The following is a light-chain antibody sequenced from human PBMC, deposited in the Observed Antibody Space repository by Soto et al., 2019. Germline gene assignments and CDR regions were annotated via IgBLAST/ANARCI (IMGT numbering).Light chain of an antibody. Sequence: EIVLTQSPGTLSLSPGERATLSCRASQSVSSSYLAWYRQKPGQAPRLLIYAASSRATGIPDRFSGSGSGTDFTLTISRLEPEDFAMYYCQQYGNSPYTFGQGTKLEIK. CDR2: AAS. J-gene: IGKJ2*01. CDR1: QSVSSSY. V-gene: IGKV3-20*01. CDR3: QQYGNSPYT.